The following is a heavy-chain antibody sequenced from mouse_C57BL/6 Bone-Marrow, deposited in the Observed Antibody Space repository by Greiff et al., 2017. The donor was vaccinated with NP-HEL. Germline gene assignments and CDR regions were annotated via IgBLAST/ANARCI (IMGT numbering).Heavy chain of an antibody. CDR3: ARSGIYGYDYDAWFAY. CDR1: GYTFTDYY. CDR2: INPNNGGT. Sequence: EVQLQQSGPELVKPGASVKISCKASGYTFTDYYMNWVKQSHGKSLEWIGDINPNNGGTSYNQKFKGKATLTVDKSSSTAYMELRSLTSEDSAVYYCARSGIYGYDYDAWFAYWGQGTLVTVSA. V-gene: IGHV1-26*01. D-gene: IGHD2-4*01. J-gene: IGHJ3*01.